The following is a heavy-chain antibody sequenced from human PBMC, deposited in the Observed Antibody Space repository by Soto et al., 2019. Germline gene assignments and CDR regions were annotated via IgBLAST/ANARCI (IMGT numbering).Heavy chain of an antibody. CDR3: LRDVFGVVIFDS. CDR1: GFRFSGSA. V-gene: IGHV3-64D*06. J-gene: IGHJ4*02. Sequence: VGSLRLSCSASGFRFSGSAMHWVRQAPGKGPEYVSAISTSGRDAYYADSVKGRFTISRDNSKNTVHLQMSSLRTEDTAIYYCLRDVFGVVIFDSWGQGTPVTVSS. D-gene: IGHD3-3*01. CDR2: ISTSGRDA.